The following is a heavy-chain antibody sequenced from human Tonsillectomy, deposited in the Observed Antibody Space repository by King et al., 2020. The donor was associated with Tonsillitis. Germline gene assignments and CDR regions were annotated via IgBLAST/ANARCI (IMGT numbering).Heavy chain of an antibody. V-gene: IGHV4-39*01. CDR1: GGSISSSSYY. J-gene: IGHJ4*02. CDR3: ARHIYSGYDPFNY. CDR2: IYYSGST. D-gene: IGHD5-12*01. Sequence: QLQESGPGLVKPSETLSLTCTVSGGSISSSSYYWGWIRQPPGKGLEWIGSIYYSGSTYYNPSLKSRVTISVDTSKNQFSLKLRSVTAADTAVYYCARHIYSGYDPFNYWGQGTLVTVSS.